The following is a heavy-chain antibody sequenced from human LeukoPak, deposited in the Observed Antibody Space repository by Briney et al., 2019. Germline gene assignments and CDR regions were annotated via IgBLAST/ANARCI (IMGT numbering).Heavy chain of an antibody. CDR2: IKQDGSEK. D-gene: IGHD3-22*01. Sequence: GGSLRLSCAASGFTFSNYWMNWVRQAPGKGLEWVASIKQDGSEKYYVDSVKGRFTISRDDAKNSLSLQMNSLRAEDTAVYYCARVMISDYYTFDYWGQGTLVTVSS. CDR3: ARVMISDYYTFDY. CDR1: GFTFSNYW. J-gene: IGHJ4*02. V-gene: IGHV3-7*01.